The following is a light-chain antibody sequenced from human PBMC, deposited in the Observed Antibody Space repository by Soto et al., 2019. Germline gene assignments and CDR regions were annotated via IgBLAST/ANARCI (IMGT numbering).Light chain of an antibody. Sequence: EIVLTQSPGTLSLSPGERATLSCRASHSVSSSYLAWYQQKPGQAPRLLIYGASSRATGIPDRFSGSGSGTDFTLTISRLEPEDFVVYYCQQYGSSPPITFGKGKRLEIK. CDR2: GAS. J-gene: IGKJ5*01. CDR3: QQYGSSPPIT. CDR1: HSVSSSY. V-gene: IGKV3-20*01.